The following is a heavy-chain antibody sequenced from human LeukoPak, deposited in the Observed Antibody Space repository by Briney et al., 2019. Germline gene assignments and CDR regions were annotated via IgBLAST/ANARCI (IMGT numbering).Heavy chain of an antibody. Sequence: ASVKVSCKASGYTFTGYYMHWVRQAPGQGLEWMGWINLNSGGTNYAQKFQGRVTMTRDTSISTAYMELSRLRSDDTALYYCARDGYYGSGSYWPPGWFDPWGQGTLVTVSS. CDR3: ARDGYYGSGSYWPPGWFDP. J-gene: IGHJ5*02. CDR1: GYTFTGYY. D-gene: IGHD3-10*01. V-gene: IGHV1-2*02. CDR2: INLNSGGT.